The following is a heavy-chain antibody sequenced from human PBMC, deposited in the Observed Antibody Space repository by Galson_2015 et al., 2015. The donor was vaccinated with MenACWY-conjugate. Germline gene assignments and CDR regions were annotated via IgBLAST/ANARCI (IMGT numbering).Heavy chain of an antibody. CDR1: GFIFNTYW. V-gene: IGHV3-74*01. D-gene: IGHD3-16*01. Sequence: SLRLSCAASGFIFNTYWMHWVRQAPGKGLVWVSRINPGGSSTTYADSVKDRFTISRDNAKNTLYLQMNSLRPEDTAVFYCAKSLTEGRTALITGFDSWGQGTLVTVSS. J-gene: IGHJ4*02. CDR3: AKSLTEGRTALITGFDS. CDR2: INPGGSST.